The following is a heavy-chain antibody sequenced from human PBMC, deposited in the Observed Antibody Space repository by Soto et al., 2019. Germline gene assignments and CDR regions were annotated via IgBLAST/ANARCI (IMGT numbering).Heavy chain of an antibody. D-gene: IGHD5-18*01. CDR2: IIPIFPTS. CDR3: AIGGVSAMVTGGYSDY. CDR1: GDTFNNYG. Sequence: QVQLVQSGAAVKKPGSSVKVSCKASGDTFNNYGISWVRQAPGQRLEWMGEIIPIFPTSKYAEKFQVRVTITADAFTRTVYLELSSLISDDTAVYYWAIGGVSAMVTGGYSDYLGQGSWVTVSS. J-gene: IGHJ4*02. V-gene: IGHV1-69*12.